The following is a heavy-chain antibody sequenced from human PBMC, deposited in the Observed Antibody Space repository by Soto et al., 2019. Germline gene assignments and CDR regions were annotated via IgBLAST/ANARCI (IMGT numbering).Heavy chain of an antibody. CDR2: IRSKANSYAT. D-gene: IGHD5-18*01. Sequence: PGGSLRLSCASSGFTFSGSAMHWVRQASGKGLEWVGRIRSKANSYATAYAASVKGRFTISRDDSKNTAYLQMNSLKTEDTAVHYCTPSPYSYGTRDYWGQGTLVTVSS. CDR1: GFTFSGSA. V-gene: IGHV3-73*01. J-gene: IGHJ4*02. CDR3: TPSPYSYGTRDY.